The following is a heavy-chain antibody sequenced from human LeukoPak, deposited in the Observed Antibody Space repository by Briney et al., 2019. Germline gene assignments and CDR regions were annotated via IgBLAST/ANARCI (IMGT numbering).Heavy chain of an antibody. CDR2: ISDSGGNT. V-gene: IGHV3-23*01. CDR1: GFIFSSYG. Sequence: GGTLRLSCAASGFIFSSYGMSWVRQAPGKGLEWVAVISDSGGNTYYADSVKGRFTIPRDNSKNTLYLQMNSLRAEDTAVYCWGKGMGGVATGGGYYFDCGGQGTMVTVSS. CDR3: GKGMGGVATGGGYYFDC. J-gene: IGHJ4*02. D-gene: IGHD5-12*01.